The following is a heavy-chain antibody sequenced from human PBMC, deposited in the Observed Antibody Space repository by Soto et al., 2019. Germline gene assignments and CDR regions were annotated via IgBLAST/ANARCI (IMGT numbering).Heavy chain of an antibody. CDR3: ARQGLGPYYYSYGMDV. J-gene: IGHJ6*02. Sequence: PGESLKISCKGSGYSFTSYWIAWVRQMPGKGLEWMGIIYPGDSDTKYSPSFQGQVTISVDKSINTAYLQWSSLKASDTAMYYCARQGLGPYYYSYGMDVWGQGTTVTVSS. CDR1: GYSFTSYW. V-gene: IGHV5-51*01. CDR2: IYPGDSDT.